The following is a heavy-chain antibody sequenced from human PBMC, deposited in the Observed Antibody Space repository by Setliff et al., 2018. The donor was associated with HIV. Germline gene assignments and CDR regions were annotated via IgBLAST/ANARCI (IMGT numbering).Heavy chain of an antibody. CDR1: GGSISSGDYY. J-gene: IGHJ2*01. CDR3: ARETKASGSLTAYWYFDL. Sequence: SETLSLTCTVSGGSISSGDYYWTWIRQPPGKGLEWIGYIYNSGSTYYEPSLRGRVTISIDRSKNQFSLKLNSVTAADTAVYYCARETKASGSLTAYWYFDLWGRGTLVTVSS. D-gene: IGHD3-10*01. CDR2: IYNSGST. V-gene: IGHV4-30-4*08.